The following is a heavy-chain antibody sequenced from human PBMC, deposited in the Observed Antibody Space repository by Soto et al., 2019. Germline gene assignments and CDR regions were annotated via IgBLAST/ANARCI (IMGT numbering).Heavy chain of an antibody. Sequence: QVQLVQSGAEVKKPGSLVKVSCKASGGTFSSYTISWVRQAPGQGLEWMGRIIPILSTANYAQKFQGRVTITADKSTSTPYMELSSLRSEATAVYYCAMEYCSSTSCYRDYWGQGTLVTVSS. D-gene: IGHD2-2*02. V-gene: IGHV1-69*08. J-gene: IGHJ4*02. CDR1: GGTFSSYT. CDR3: AMEYCSSTSCYRDY. CDR2: IIPILSTA.